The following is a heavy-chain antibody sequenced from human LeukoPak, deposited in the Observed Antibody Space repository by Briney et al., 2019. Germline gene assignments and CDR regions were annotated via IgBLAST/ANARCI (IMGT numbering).Heavy chain of an antibody. J-gene: IGHJ4*02. D-gene: IGHD6-19*01. V-gene: IGHV4-4*07. CDR2: ISTSGST. CDR1: GGSISNYY. Sequence: SETLSLTCTVSGGSISNYYWSWIRQPAGKGLGWIGHISTSGSTNYNPSLKSRVTISIDNSNNQFSLRLSSATAADTAVYYCARDRGVTVPGRRLDYWGQGTLVTVSS. CDR3: ARDRGVTVPGRRLDY.